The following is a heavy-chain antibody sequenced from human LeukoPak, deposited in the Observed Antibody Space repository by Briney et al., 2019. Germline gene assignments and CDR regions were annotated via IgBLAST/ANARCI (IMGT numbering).Heavy chain of an antibody. J-gene: IGHJ4*02. Sequence: GGSLRLSCAASGFTFSSYLMHWARQAPGKGPVWVARTNRDGSSTAYADSVKGRFTISKDNAKNTLYLLMNSLRAEDTAVYYCARDSVEWYIFDYWGQGTLVTVSS. CDR2: TNRDGSST. D-gene: IGHD3-3*01. V-gene: IGHV3-74*01. CDR3: ARDSVEWYIFDY. CDR1: GFTFSSYL.